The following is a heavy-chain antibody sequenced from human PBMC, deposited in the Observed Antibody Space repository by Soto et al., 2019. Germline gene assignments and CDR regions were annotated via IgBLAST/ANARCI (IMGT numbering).Heavy chain of an antibody. V-gene: IGHV3-23*01. Sequence: QPGGSLSLSCAASGFTFSSYAMSWVRQAPGKGLEWVSAISGSGGSTYYADSVKGRFTISRDNSKNTLYLQMNSLRAEDTAVYYCAKDGDNWNDIFPYYFDYWGQGTLVTVSS. J-gene: IGHJ4*02. CDR3: AKDGDNWNDIFPYYFDY. CDR2: ISGSGGST. D-gene: IGHD1-1*01. CDR1: GFTFSSYA.